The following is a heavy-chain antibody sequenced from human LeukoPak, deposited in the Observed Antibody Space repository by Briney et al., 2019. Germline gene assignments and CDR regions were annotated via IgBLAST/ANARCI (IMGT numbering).Heavy chain of an antibody. CDR1: GFTFSSYG. V-gene: IGHV3-30*02. J-gene: IGHJ4*02. CDR2: IRYDGSNK. D-gene: IGHD3-10*01. CDR3: AKGVFEYYYGSGSYYQGGSTFDY. Sequence: HPGGSLRLSCAASGFTFSSYGMHWVRQAPGKGLEWVAFIRYDGSNKYYADSVKGRFTISRDNSKNTLYLQMNSLRAEDTAVYYCAKGVFEYYYGSGSYYQGGSTFDYWGQGTLVTVSS.